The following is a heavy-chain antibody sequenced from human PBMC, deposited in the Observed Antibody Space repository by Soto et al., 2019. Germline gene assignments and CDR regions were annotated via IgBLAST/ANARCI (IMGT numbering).Heavy chain of an antibody. V-gene: IGHV3-66*01. CDR2: IYSGGDT. D-gene: IGHD4-17*01. J-gene: IGHJ4*02. CDR3: ARNSPVTTLGY. Sequence: EVQLVESGGGLVQPGGSLRLSCAASGFSVSNNYMSWVRQAPGKGLECVSLIYSGGDTYYVDSVKGRFSSSRDSSKNTLYLQMNSLRAEDSAVYYCARNSPVTTLGYWGQGTVVTVAS. CDR1: GFSVSNNY.